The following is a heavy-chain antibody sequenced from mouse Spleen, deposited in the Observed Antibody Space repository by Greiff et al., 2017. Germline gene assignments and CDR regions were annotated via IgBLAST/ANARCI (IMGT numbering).Heavy chain of an antibody. CDR1: GFTFSSYA. V-gene: IGHV5-9-1*02. J-gene: IGHJ4*01. CDR3: TRDRDGSSPYAMDY. CDR2: ISSGGDYI. Sequence: EVQRVESGEGLVKPGGSLKLSCAASGFTFSSYAMSWVRQTPEKRLEWVAYISSGGDYIYYADTVKGRFTISRDNARNTLYLQMSSLKSEDTAMYYCTRDRDGSSPYAMDYWGQGTSVTVSS. D-gene: IGHD1-1*01.